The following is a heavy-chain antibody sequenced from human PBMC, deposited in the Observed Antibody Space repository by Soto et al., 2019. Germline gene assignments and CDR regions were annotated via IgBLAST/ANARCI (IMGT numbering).Heavy chain of an antibody. V-gene: IGHV4-59*01. D-gene: IGHD3-22*01. J-gene: IGHJ6*02. CDR1: GGSISSYY. CDR3: ARTYDSSGYAFLCYYYGMDV. Sequence: SETLSLTCTVSGGSISSYYWSWIRQPPGKGLEWIGYIYYSGSTNYNPSLKSRVTISVDTSKNQFSLKLSSVTAADTAVYYCARTYDSSGYAFLCYYYGMDVWGQGTTVTVSS. CDR2: IYYSGST.